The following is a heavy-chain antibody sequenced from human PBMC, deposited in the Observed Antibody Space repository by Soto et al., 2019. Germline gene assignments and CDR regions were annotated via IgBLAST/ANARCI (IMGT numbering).Heavy chain of an antibody. D-gene: IGHD3-16*01. V-gene: IGHV3-33*01. Sequence: QVQLVQSGGGAVLPGNSLRLSCAASGFPFSWAGMHWLRQTPGKGLEWVAVVSGDGRDIDYAESVRGRFSISRDNPKSTLYLQMNNLGVEDTAIYYCARGLNKAAGGAFDVWGQGTQVIASS. CDR1: GFPFSWAG. CDR2: VSGDGRDI. J-gene: IGHJ3*01. CDR3: ARGLNKAAGGAFDV.